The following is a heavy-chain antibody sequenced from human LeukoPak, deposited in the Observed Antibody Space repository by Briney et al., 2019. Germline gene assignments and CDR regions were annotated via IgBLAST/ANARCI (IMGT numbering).Heavy chain of an antibody. Sequence: SETLSLTCTVSGGSISSGSYYWSWIRQPAGKGLEWIGRIYTSGSTNYNPSLKSRVTMSVDTSKNQFSLKLSSVTAADTAVYYCARGRPYYYGSGRYGMDVWGQGTTVTVSS. CDR3: ARGRPYYYGSGRYGMDV. J-gene: IGHJ6*02. CDR2: IYTSGST. D-gene: IGHD3-10*01. V-gene: IGHV4-61*02. CDR1: GGSISSGSYY.